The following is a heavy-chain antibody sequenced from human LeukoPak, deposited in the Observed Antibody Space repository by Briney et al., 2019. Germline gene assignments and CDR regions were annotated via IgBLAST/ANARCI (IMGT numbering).Heavy chain of an antibody. Sequence: ESGPTLVKPTQTLTLTCTLSGFSLNTSGVGVGWIRQPPGKALEWLALIYCDDDKRYSPSLKSRFTITKDTSKNQVVLTMTNMDPVDTATYYCAHSFSSSQRLKFKHFQHWGQGTLVTVSS. J-gene: IGHJ1*01. CDR1: GFSLNTSGVG. V-gene: IGHV2-5*02. D-gene: IGHD6-13*01. CDR3: AHSFSSSQRLKFKHFQH. CDR2: IYCDDDK.